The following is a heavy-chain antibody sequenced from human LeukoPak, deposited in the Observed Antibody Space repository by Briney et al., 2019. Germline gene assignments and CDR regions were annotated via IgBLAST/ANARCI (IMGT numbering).Heavy chain of an antibody. CDR3: ARGLFDVSTDSLNWFDP. CDR1: GYTFTGYN. Sequence: ASVKVSCKASGYTFTGYNMHWVRQAPGQGLEWMGWINPNNGDTNYAQKLQGRVSMTRDTSISTAYLELSRLTSDDTAVYYCARGLFDVSTDSLNWFDPWGQGTLVTVSS. D-gene: IGHD3-9*01. CDR2: INPNNGDT. V-gene: IGHV1-2*02. J-gene: IGHJ5*02.